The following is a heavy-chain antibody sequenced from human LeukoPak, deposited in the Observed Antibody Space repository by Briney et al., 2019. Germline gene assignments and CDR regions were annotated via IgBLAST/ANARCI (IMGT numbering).Heavy chain of an antibody. D-gene: IGHD3-16*01. V-gene: IGHV1-8*01. CDR2: MSPNSGNT. CDR3: ARGVDRGVDY. CDR1: GYTFSSYD. J-gene: IGHJ4*02. Sequence: ASVKVSCKGSGYTFSSYDINWVRQATGQGLEWMGWMSPNSGNTDYARKFQGRVTMTRDTSISTAYMELSSLREEDTAVYYCARGVDRGVDYWGQGTLVTVSS.